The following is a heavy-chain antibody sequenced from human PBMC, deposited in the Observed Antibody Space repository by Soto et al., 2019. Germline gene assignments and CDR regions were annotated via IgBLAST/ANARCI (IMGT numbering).Heavy chain of an antibody. CDR1: GFSFTGYY. V-gene: IGHV1-2*02. CDR2: INAHSGGT. J-gene: IGHJ5*02. Sequence: ASVKVSCKASGFSFTGYYIHWLRHAPGQGLEWMGWINAHSGGTEYAQRFQGRLTLTRDTSIATAYLTLTSLTSDDTALYSCAIDLTRQLAYWLDPWGQGTQVTVSS. D-gene: IGHD6-6*01. CDR3: AIDLTRQLAYWLDP.